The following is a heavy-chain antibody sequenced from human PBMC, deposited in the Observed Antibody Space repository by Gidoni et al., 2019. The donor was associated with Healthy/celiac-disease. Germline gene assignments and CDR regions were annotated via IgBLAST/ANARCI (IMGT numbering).Heavy chain of an antibody. J-gene: IGHJ4*02. CDR2: IIPIFGTA. V-gene: IGHV1-69*01. CDR1: GGTFSSYA. CDR3: ASPSRGTVGAKGRGYYFDY. Sequence: QVQLVQSGAEVKKPGSSVKVSCKASGGTFSSYAISWVRQAPGQGLEWMGGIIPIFGTANYAQKFQGRVTITADESTSTAYMELSSLRSEDTAVYYCASPSRGTVGAKGRGYYFDYWGQGTLSPSPQ. D-gene: IGHD1-26*01.